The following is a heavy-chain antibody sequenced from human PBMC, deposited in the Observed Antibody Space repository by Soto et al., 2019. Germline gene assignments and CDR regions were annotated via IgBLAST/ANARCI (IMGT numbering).Heavy chain of an antibody. CDR1: GFTFSSYS. Sequence: EVQLVESGGGLVKPGGSLRLSCAASGFTFSSYSMNWVRQAPGKGLEWVSSISSSSSYIYYADSVKGRFTISRDNAKNSLYLQMNSLRAEDTAVYYCARVASSYRNYVPYWGQGTLVTVSS. CDR3: ARVASSYRNYVPY. D-gene: IGHD4-4*01. V-gene: IGHV3-21*01. CDR2: ISSSSSYI. J-gene: IGHJ4*02.